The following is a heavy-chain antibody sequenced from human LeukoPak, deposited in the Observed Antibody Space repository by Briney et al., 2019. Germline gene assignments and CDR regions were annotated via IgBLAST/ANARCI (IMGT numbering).Heavy chain of an antibody. V-gene: IGHV4-4*09. CDR1: GGSISSYY. D-gene: IGHD2-8*01. Sequence: SETLSLTCTVSGGSISSYYWSWIRQPPGKGLEWIGYIYTSGSTNYNPSLKSRVTISVDTSKNQFSLKLSSVTAADTAVYYCARGYCTNGVCYPQGAFDIWGQGTMVTVSS. CDR2: IYTSGST. J-gene: IGHJ3*02. CDR3: ARGYCTNGVCYPQGAFDI.